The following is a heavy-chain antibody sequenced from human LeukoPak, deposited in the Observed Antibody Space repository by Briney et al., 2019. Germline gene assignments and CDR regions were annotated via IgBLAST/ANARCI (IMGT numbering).Heavy chain of an antibody. J-gene: IGHJ5*02. CDR1: GGSISSKNW. V-gene: IGHV4-4*02. Sequence: PSGTLSLTCAVSGGSISSKNWWIWVRQPPEKGLEWIGEIYHTGSTNYNPSLKSRVTMSVDKSKNQLSLKLSSVTAADTAIYYCARDSLYNRYGDPGWFDPWGQGTLVTVSS. CDR3: ARDSLYNRYGDPGWFDP. D-gene: IGHD4-17*01. CDR2: IYHTGST.